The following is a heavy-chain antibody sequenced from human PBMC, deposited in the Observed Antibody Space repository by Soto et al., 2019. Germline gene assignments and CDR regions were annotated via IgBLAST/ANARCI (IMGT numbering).Heavy chain of an antibody. V-gene: IGHV3-30-3*01. CDR2: ISYDGSNK. CDR1: GFTFSSYA. CDR3: ARDKDSSNWPRPSNYFDY. J-gene: IGHJ4*02. Sequence: GGSLRLSCAASGFTFSSYAMHWVRQAPGKGLEWVAVISYDGSNKYYADSVKGRFTISRDNSKNTLFLQMNSLRAEDTTIYYCARDKDSSNWPRPSNYFDYWGQGTLVTVSS. D-gene: IGHD3-22*01.